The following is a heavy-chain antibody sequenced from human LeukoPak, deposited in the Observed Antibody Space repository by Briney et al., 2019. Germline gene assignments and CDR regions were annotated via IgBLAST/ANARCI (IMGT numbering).Heavy chain of an antibody. D-gene: IGHD4-17*01. Sequence: GGSLRLSCAASGFTFSSYEMNWVRQAPGKGLEWVSYISSSGSTIYYADSVKGRFTISRDDSKNTLYLQMNSLRAEDTAVYYCAKRPSGDYFPEKDYWGQGTLVTVSS. CDR3: AKRPSGDYFPEKDY. J-gene: IGHJ4*02. CDR1: GFTFSSYE. V-gene: IGHV3-48*03. CDR2: ISSSGSTI.